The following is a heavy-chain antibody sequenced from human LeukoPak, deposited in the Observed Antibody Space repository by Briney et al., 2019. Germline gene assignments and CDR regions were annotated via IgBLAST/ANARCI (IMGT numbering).Heavy chain of an antibody. D-gene: IGHD3-16*01. J-gene: IGHJ5*02. CDR3: ARTRSLYLNWFDP. CDR1: GYSISSGYY. Sequence: NPSETLSLTCTVSGYSISSGYYWGWIRQPPGKGLEWIGSIYHSGSTYYNPSLKSRVTISVDTSKNQFSLKLSSVTAADTAVYYCARTRSLYLNWFDPWGQGTLVTVSS. CDR2: IYHSGST. V-gene: IGHV4-38-2*02.